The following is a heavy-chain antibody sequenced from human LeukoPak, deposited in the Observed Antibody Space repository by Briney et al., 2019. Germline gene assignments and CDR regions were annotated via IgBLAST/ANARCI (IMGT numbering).Heavy chain of an antibody. V-gene: IGHV3-23*01. J-gene: IGHJ6*03. CDR3: AKAPLRFLDHYYYIDV. CDR2: LSGSGSST. CDR1: GFPFTNYA. D-gene: IGHD4-17*01. Sequence: GGSLRLSCATSGFPFTNYAMSWVRQAPGKGLEWVSALSGSGSSTYYADSVKGRFTTSRDTSNNTLYLQMSSLRVEDTALYYCAKAPLRFLDHYYYIDVWGKGTTVTV.